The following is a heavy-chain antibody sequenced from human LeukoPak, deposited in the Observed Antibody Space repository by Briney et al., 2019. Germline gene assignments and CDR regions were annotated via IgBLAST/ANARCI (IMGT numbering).Heavy chain of an antibody. V-gene: IGHV4-39*01. CDR2: IFYSGST. D-gene: IGHD6-19*01. J-gene: IGHJ5*02. CDR1: GGSVSSSDFN. Sequence: PSETLSLTXTVSGGSVSSSDFNWAWIRQPPGKGLEWIGTIFYSGSTYYNPSLGSRVALSVDTSKNQFSLDLSSVTAADTAVYYCARRQYGSGWYGDRDWFWFAPWGQGTLVIVSS. CDR3: ARRQYGSGWYGDRDWFWFAP.